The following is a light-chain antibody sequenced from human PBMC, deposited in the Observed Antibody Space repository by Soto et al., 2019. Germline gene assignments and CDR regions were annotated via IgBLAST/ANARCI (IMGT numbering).Light chain of an antibody. Sequence: DIQMTQSPSSLSASVGDRVTITCRASQGIIDYLAWYQQKPGKAPTLLIYAASTLQSGVPSRSSGSGAGTDFALTISRLKPEHFATYYCQQYNRAPRTFGQGTRVEIK. CDR3: QQYNRAPRT. CDR2: AAS. CDR1: QGIIDY. J-gene: IGKJ1*01. V-gene: IGKV1-27*01.